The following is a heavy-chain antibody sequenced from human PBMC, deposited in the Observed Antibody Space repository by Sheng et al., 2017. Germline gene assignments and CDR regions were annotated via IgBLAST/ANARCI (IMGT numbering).Heavy chain of an antibody. D-gene: IGHD2-21*01. CDR2: IYHSGST. CDR1: GYSISSGYY. V-gene: IGHV4-38-2*02. CDR3: ARDSILGTGGTYFDY. Sequence: QVQLQESGPGLVKPSETLSLTCAVSGYSISSGYYWGWIRQPPGKGLEWIGSIYHSGSTYYNPSLKSRVTISVDTSKNQFSLKLSSVTAADTAVYYCARDSILGTGGTYFDYWGQGTLVTVSS. J-gene: IGHJ4*02.